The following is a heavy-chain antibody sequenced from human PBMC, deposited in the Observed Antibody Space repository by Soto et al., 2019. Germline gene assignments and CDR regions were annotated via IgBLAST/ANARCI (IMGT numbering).Heavy chain of an antibody. Sequence: ASVKVSCKASGYTFTGYYMHWVRQAPGQGLEWMGWINPNSGGTNYAQKFQGWVTMTRDTSISTAYMELSRLRSDDTAVYYCARDKELRLGELSFLFDYWGQGTLVTVSS. J-gene: IGHJ4*02. CDR1: GYTFTGYY. CDR3: ARDKELRLGELSFLFDY. V-gene: IGHV1-2*04. CDR2: INPNSGGT. D-gene: IGHD3-16*02.